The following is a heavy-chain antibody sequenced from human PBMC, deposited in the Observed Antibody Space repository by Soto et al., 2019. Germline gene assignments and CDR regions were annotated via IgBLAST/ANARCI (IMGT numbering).Heavy chain of an antibody. V-gene: IGHV3-23*01. Sequence: LRLSCAASAFTFSSYAMSWVRQAPGKGLEWVSAISGSGGSTYHADSVKGRFTISRDNSKNTLYLQMNSLRAEDTAVYYCARSTGSFAYYAMDVWGQGTKVTVYS. D-gene: IGHD3-10*01. CDR3: ARSTGSFAYYAMDV. CDR2: ISGSGGST. J-gene: IGHJ6*02. CDR1: AFTFSSYA.